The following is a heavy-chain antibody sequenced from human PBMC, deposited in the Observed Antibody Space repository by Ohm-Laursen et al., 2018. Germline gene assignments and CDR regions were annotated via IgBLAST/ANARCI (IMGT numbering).Heavy chain of an antibody. V-gene: IGHV4-38-2*01. Sequence: SETLSLTCAVSGYSVSSGYYWGWIRQPPGKGLEWIGNINHSGSTYSNPSLKSRVTMSLDTSKNQLSLRLSSVTAADTAVYYCARMVNYRMDVWGQGTTVTVSS. CDR1: GYSVSSGYY. D-gene: IGHD5-18*01. J-gene: IGHJ6*02. CDR3: ARMVNYRMDV. CDR2: INHSGST.